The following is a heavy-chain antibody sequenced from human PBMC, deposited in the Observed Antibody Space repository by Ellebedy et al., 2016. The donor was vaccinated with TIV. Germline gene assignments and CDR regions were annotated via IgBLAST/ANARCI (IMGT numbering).Heavy chain of an antibody. CDR2: ISGSGGST. CDR1: GFTFSSYA. V-gene: IGHV3-23*01. Sequence: GGSLRLSXAASGFTFSSYAMSWVRQAPGKGLKWVSAISGSGGSTYYADSVKGRFTISRDNSKNTLYLQMNSLRAEDTAVYYCASASGLTGDPLRIDYWGQGTLVTVSS. D-gene: IGHD7-27*01. J-gene: IGHJ4*02. CDR3: ASASGLTGDPLRIDY.